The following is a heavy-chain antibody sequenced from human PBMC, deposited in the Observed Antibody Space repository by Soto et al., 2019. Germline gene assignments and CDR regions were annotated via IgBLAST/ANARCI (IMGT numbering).Heavy chain of an antibody. Sequence: GGSLSLSCAASGFTFSSYGMHWVRQAPGKGLEWVAVISYDGSNKYYADSVKGRFTISRDNSKNTLYLQMNSLRAEDTAVYYCAKVGGIRAFDIWGQGTMVTVSS. D-gene: IGHD3-16*01. CDR1: GFTFSSYG. CDR2: ISYDGSNK. J-gene: IGHJ3*02. V-gene: IGHV3-30*18. CDR3: AKVGGIRAFDI.